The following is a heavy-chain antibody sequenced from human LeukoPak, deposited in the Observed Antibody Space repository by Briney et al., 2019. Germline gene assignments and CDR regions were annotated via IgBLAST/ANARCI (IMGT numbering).Heavy chain of an antibody. CDR2: IYSGGST. D-gene: IGHD6-13*01. CDR1: GFTVSSNY. CDR3: ANPRIAAYYFDY. Sequence: PGGSLRLSCAASGFTVSSNYMSWVRQAPGKGLEWVSVIYSGGSTYYADSVKGRFTISRDNSKNTLYLQMNSLRAEDTAVYYCANPRIAAYYFDYWGQGTLVTVSS. V-gene: IGHV3-53*01. J-gene: IGHJ4*02.